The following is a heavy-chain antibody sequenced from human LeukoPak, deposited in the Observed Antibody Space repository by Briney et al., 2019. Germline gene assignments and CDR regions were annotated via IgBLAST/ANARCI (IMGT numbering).Heavy chain of an antibody. Sequence: GGSLRLSCAASGFTFSNYWMSWVRQAPGKGLEWVANIKTDGSEKYYVDSVKGRFTISRDNPKNSLYLQMNSLRAEDTATYYCARDVSVSGMDVWGQGTTVTVSS. CDR2: IKTDGSEK. D-gene: IGHD5/OR15-5a*01. J-gene: IGHJ6*02. V-gene: IGHV3-7*01. CDR1: GFTFSNYW. CDR3: ARDVSVSGMDV.